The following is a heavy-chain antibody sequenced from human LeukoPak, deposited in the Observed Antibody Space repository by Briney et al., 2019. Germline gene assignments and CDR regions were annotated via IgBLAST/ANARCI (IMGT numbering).Heavy chain of an antibody. V-gene: IGHV3-30*04. D-gene: IGHD5-24*01. Sequence: PGGSLRLSCSASGFTFSSCAMHWVRQAPGKGLEWVAVISYDGSNKYYADSVKGRFTISRDNSKNTLYLQMNSLRAEDTAVYYCAKAGVAMATIPDYWGQGTLVTVSS. CDR1: GFTFSSCA. CDR3: AKAGVAMATIPDY. CDR2: ISYDGSNK. J-gene: IGHJ4*02.